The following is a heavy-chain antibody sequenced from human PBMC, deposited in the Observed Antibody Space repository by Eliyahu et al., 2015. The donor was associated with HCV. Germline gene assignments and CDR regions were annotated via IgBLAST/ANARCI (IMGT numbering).Heavy chain of an antibody. D-gene: IGHD6-19*01. V-gene: IGHV1-2*04. CDR2: INPDSGGT. Sequence: QVQLVQSGAEVKKPGASVKVSCKASGYTFTGXYIHWVRQAPGQGLEWMGWINPDSGGTNYAQNFQGWVTMTRDTSISTAYMELSRLTSADTALYYCARDNDVAAPPLFYFDSWGQGTPVTVSS. J-gene: IGHJ4*02. CDR1: GYTFTGXY. CDR3: ARDNDVAAPPLFYFDS.